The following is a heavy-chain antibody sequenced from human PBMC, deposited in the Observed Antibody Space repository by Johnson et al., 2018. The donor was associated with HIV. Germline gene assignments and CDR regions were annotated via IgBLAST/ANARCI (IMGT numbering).Heavy chain of an antibody. CDR1: GFTFSRYA. V-gene: IGHV3-30*04. CDR2: ISYDGSNK. D-gene: IGHD5-18*01. CDR3: ARDGRDMVTRGSFDV. Sequence: QVQLVESGGGVVPPGRSLRLSCVGSGFTFSRYAMHWVRQAPGKGLEWVAVISYDGSNKYYADSVKGRFTISRDNSKNTLYLQMNSLSAEDTAVYYCARDGRDMVTRGSFDVWGQGTVVTVSS. J-gene: IGHJ3*01.